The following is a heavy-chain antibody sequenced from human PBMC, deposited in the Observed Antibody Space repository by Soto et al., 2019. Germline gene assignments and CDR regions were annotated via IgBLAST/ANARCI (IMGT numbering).Heavy chain of an antibody. Sequence: QVQLVQSGAEVKKPGASVKISCKASGDTFTSYYMHWVRQAPGQGLEWMGIINPSGDTSYAQKFQGRVTMTRDTSTSTVYMELSSLRSEDTAVYYCARVYCSGGGCYGIDYWGRGTLVTVSS. V-gene: IGHV1-46*01. CDR2: INPSGDT. D-gene: IGHD2-15*01. CDR3: ARVYCSGGGCYGIDY. J-gene: IGHJ4*02. CDR1: GDTFTSYY.